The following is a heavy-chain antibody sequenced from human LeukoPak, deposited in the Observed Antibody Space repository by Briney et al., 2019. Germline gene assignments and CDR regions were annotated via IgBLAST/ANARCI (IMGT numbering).Heavy chain of an antibody. D-gene: IGHD1-26*01. CDR3: ARELLEWELVY. CDR2: IIPIFGTA. CDR1: GGTFSSYA. V-gene: IGHV1-69*13. Sequence: ASVKVSCKASGGTFSSYAISWVRQAPGQGHEWMGGIIPIFGTANYSQKFQGRVTITADESTSTAYMELSSLRSEDTAVYYYARELLEWELVYWGQGTLVTVSS. J-gene: IGHJ4*02.